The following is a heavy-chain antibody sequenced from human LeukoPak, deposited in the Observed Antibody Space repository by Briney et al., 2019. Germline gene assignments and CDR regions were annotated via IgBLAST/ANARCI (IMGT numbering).Heavy chain of an antibody. D-gene: IGHD5-18*01. J-gene: IGHJ4*02. V-gene: IGHV1-8*02. CDR3: AREGDTAINYFDY. CDR1: GYSFSSYD. CDR2: MKPNSGNT. Sequence: GASVKVSCKASGYSFSSYDINWVRQAPGQGLEWMGLMKPNSGNTDSAQRFQGRVTMTTDTSINTAYMELSSLRPEDTAVYYCAREGDTAINYFDYWGQGTLVTVSS.